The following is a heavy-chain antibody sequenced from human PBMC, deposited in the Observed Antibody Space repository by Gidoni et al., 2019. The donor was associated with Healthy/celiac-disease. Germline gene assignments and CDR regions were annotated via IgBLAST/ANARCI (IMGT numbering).Heavy chain of an antibody. D-gene: IGHD6-13*01. Sequence: EVQLVVSGGGLVKPGGSLRPSCSCSCFTFSNAWMNWVRQAPGKGLEWVGRIKSKTDGGTTDYAAPVKGRFTISRDDSKNTLYLQMNSLKTEDTAVYYCTTLKYSSSWYWGQGTLVTVSS. CDR1: CFTFSNAW. CDR3: TTLKYSSSWY. J-gene: IGHJ4*02. V-gene: IGHV3-15*07. CDR2: IKSKTDGGTT.